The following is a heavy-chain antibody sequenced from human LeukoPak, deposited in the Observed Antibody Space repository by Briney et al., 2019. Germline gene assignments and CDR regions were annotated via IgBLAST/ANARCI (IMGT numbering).Heavy chain of an antibody. Sequence: SETLSLTCAVYGGSFSGYYWSWIRQPPGKGLEWIGEINHSGSTNYNPSLKSRVTISVDTSKNQFSLKLSSVTAADTAVYYCARGSVDFWSGYFYFDYWGQGTLVTVSS. CDR2: INHSGST. V-gene: IGHV4-34*01. D-gene: IGHD3-3*01. CDR1: GGSFSGYY. CDR3: ARGSVDFWSGYFYFDY. J-gene: IGHJ4*02.